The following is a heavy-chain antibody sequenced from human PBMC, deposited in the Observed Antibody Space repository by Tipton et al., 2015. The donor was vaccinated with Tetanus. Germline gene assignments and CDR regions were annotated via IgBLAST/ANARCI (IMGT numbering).Heavy chain of an antibody. J-gene: IGHJ6*03. CDR1: GGSINNNNDF. CDR2: IHYTGST. Sequence: TLSLTCTVSGGSINNNNDFWGRIRQPPGKGLEWIASIHYTGSTYYNPSLKSRVSIFVDTSKNQFSLELTSVTAADTAVYYCARHFNSYSSYMDVWGKGTTVTVSS. CDR3: ARHFNSYSSYMDV. V-gene: IGHV4-39*01.